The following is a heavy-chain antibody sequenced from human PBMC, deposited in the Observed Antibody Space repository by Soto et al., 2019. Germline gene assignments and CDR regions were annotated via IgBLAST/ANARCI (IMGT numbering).Heavy chain of an antibody. Sequence: PVGSLRLSCAASGFTFSSYGMHWVRQAPGKGLEWVAVIWYDGSNKYYADSVKGRFTISRDNSKNTLYLQMNSLRAGDTAVYYCARTEGGSLGMDVWGQGTTVTVSS. D-gene: IGHD2-15*01. CDR3: ARTEGGSLGMDV. V-gene: IGHV3-33*01. CDR2: IWYDGSNK. CDR1: GFTFSSYG. J-gene: IGHJ6*02.